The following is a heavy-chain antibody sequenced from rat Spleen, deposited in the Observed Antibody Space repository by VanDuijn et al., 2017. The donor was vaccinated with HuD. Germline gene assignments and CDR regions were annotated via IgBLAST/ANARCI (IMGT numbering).Heavy chain of an antibody. V-gene: IGHV3-3*01. J-gene: IGHJ4*01. Sequence: EVQLQESGPGLVKPSQSLSLTCSVTGYSITSSYRWNWIRKFPGNKLEWMGYINSAGSTNYNPDLKSRISITRDTSKNQFFLQVNSVTTEDTATYYCARGVMDAWGQGASVTVSS. CDR2: INSAGST. CDR3: ARGVMDA. CDR1: GYSITSSYR.